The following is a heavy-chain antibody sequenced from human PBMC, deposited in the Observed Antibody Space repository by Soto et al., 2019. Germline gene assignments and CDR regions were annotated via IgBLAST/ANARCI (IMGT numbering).Heavy chain of an antibody. CDR3: ARVFKTMSFYYGMDV. Sequence: PSETLSLTCTVSGGSINSGGYYWSWIRQPPGKGLEWIGYIYYTGSTYYNPSLKSRITISVDTSANQFSLKLSSVTAADTAIYFCARVFKTMSFYYGMDVWGQGTAVT. J-gene: IGHJ6*02. V-gene: IGHV4-31*03. D-gene: IGHD3-22*01. CDR2: IYYTGST. CDR1: GGSINSGGYY.